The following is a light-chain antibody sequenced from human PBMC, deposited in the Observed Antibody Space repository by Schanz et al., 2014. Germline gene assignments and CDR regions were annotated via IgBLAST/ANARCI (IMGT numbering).Light chain of an antibody. CDR3: QVWDSSSDRYVI. V-gene: IGLV3-21*02. CDR2: DDS. Sequence: SYELTQPPSVSVALGQTARITCGGNNIESKSVHWYQQRPGQAPVVVVYDDSDRPSGIPERFSGSNSGNTATLTISRVEAGDEADYYCQVWDSSSDRYVIFGGGTKLTVL. CDR1: NIESKS. J-gene: IGLJ2*01.